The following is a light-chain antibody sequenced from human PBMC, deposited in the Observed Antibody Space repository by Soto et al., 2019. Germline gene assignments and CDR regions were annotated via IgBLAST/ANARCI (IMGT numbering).Light chain of an antibody. CDR3: QQSFSVPIT. CDR1: QSIAGY. CDR2: STS. J-gene: IGKJ5*01. Sequence: DIQMTQSPSSLSASVGDRVRITCRASQSIAGYLSWYQQRPGKAPKFLIYSTSNLQRGVPSRFSGSGSGTDFSLTINGLQPEDFATYFCQQSFSVPITFGQGTRLEI. V-gene: IGKV1-39*01.